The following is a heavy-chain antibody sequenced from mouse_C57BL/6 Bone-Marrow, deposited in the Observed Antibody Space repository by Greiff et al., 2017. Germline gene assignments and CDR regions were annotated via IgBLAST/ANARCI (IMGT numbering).Heavy chain of an antibody. CDR1: GYTFTSYG. V-gene: IGHV1-81*01. CDR3: ARKGIVKGSTTVFITTVVAGYVDV. Sequence: QVQLQQSGAELARPGASVKLSCKASGYTFTSYGISWVKQRTGQGLEWIGEIYPRSGNTYYNEKFKGKATLTADKSSSTAYMELRSLSSEDSAVYFCARKGIVKGSTTVFITTVVAGYVDVWGTGTTVTVSS. CDR2: IYPRSGNT. D-gene: IGHD1-1*01. J-gene: IGHJ1*03.